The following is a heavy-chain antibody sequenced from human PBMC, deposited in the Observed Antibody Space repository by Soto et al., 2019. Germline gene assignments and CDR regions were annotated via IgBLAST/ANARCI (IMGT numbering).Heavy chain of an antibody. J-gene: IGHJ5*02. V-gene: IGHV4-31*03. D-gene: IGHD2-15*01. CDR1: GGSISSGGYY. Sequence: PSETLSLTCTVSGGSISSGGYYWSWIRQHPGKGLEWIGYIYYSGSTYYNPSLKSRVTISVDTSKNQFSLNLSSVTAADTAVYYCARAPDPCSGGSCYFGWFDPWGQGTLVTVSS. CDR3: ARAPDPCSGGSCYFGWFDP. CDR2: IYYSGST.